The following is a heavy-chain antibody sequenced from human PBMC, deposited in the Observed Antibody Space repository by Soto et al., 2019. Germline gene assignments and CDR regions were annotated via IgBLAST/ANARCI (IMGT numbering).Heavy chain of an antibody. Sequence: PSETLSLTCTVSGGSISSYYWSWIRQPPGKGLEWIGYIYYSGSTNYNPSLKSRVTISVDTSKNQFSLKLSSVTAADTAVYYCARLLKGYSYHQGYYYYYGMDVSGQGTTVTVSS. V-gene: IGHV4-59*08. D-gene: IGHD5-18*01. CDR2: IYYSGST. CDR1: GGSISSYY. J-gene: IGHJ6*02. CDR3: ARLLKGYSYHQGYYYYYGMDV.